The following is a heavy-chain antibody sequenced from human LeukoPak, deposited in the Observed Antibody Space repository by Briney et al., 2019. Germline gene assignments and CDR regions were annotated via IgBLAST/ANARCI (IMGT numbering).Heavy chain of an antibody. J-gene: IGHJ4*02. Sequence: ASVKVSLKASGYTFTSYGISWVRQAPGQGLGWMGWISAYNGNTNYAQKLRGGVTMTTDTSTSTAYMELRSLRSDDTAVYYCARDQDYYDSSGYDYWGQGTLVTVSS. CDR3: ARDQDYYDSSGYDY. CDR2: ISAYNGNT. CDR1: GYTFTSYG. V-gene: IGHV1-18*01. D-gene: IGHD3-22*01.